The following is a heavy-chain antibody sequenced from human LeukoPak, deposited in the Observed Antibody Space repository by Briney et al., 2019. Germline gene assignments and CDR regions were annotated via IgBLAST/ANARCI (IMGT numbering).Heavy chain of an antibody. D-gene: IGHD7-27*01. V-gene: IGHV4-59*01. J-gene: IGHJ4*02. Sequence: PSETLSLTCTVSGGSISSYYWSWIRQPPGKGLEWIGYIYYSGSTNYNPSLKSRVTISVDTSKNQFSLKLSSVTAADTAVYYCAREKWGHFDYWGQGTLVTVSS. CDR3: AREKWGHFDY. CDR1: GGSISSYY. CDR2: IYYSGST.